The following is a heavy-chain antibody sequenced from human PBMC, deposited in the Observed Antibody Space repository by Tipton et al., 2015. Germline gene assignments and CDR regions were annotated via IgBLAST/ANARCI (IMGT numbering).Heavy chain of an antibody. V-gene: IGHV4-59*01. CDR1: SDSINKYY. Sequence: TLSLTCTVSSDSINKYYWSWIRQPPGKELQWIGYSQYSGGTNYNPSLESRVSMSVDTSKTQFSREMRSVTATDTAVYYCARARGRHGGLSDSWGQGTLVTVSS. CDR2: SQYSGGT. CDR3: ARARGRHGGLSDS. J-gene: IGHJ4*02. D-gene: IGHD4-23*01.